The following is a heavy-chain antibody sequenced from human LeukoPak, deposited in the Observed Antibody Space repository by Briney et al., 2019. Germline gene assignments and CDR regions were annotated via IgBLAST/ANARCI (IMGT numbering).Heavy chain of an antibody. CDR1: GGSISSGSYY. V-gene: IGHV4-61*02. CDR2: IYTSGST. D-gene: IGHD6-19*01. J-gene: IGHJ6*03. Sequence: SETLSLTCTVSGGSISSGSYYWSWIRQPAGKGLEWIGRIYTSGSTNYNPSLKSRVTISVDTSKNQFSLKLSSVTAADTAVYYCANTKPGYSSGWPRNYYYYYMDVWGKGTTVTVSS. CDR3: ANTKPGYSSGWPRNYYYYYMDV.